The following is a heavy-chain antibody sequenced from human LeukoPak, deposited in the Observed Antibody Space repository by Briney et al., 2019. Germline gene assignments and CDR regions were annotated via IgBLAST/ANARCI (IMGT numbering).Heavy chain of an antibody. CDR1: GGSFSGYY. V-gene: IGHV4-34*01. Sequence: SETLSLTCAVYGGSFSGYYWTWIRQPPGKGLEWIGEINHSGSSNYNPSLKSRVTISVDTSKNQFSLKLTSVTAADTAVYYCARHTGAYCGGDCYYFDSWGQGTLVTVSS. CDR2: INHSGSS. D-gene: IGHD2-21*02. CDR3: ARHTGAYCGGDCYYFDS. J-gene: IGHJ4*02.